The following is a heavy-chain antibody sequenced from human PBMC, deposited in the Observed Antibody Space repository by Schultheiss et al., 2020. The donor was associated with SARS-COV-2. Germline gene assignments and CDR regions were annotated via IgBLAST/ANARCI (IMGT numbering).Heavy chain of an antibody. CDR2: IYYTGTT. D-gene: IGHD1-26*01. CDR1: GGSISSYY. Sequence: SETLSLTCTVSGGSISSYYWSWIRQLPGKGLEWIGYIYYTGTTFDNPSLKSRLTMSVDTSKNQFSLKLSSVTAADTALYYCARGAVGATEDYWGRGTLVTVSS. J-gene: IGHJ4*02. CDR3: ARGAVGATEDY. V-gene: IGHV4-59*01.